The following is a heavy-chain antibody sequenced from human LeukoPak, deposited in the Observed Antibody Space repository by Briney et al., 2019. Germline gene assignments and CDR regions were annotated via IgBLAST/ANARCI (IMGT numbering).Heavy chain of an antibody. CDR2: ISAYNGNT. D-gene: IGHD6-19*01. J-gene: IGHJ4*02. CDR3: ARVVLEQWLSCLDY. CDR1: RYTFTSYG. Sequence: ASVKDSCKASRYTFTSYGISWVRHTPGPRLEWMGWISAYNGNTNYAQKLQSRVTMTTDTSTSTAYMELRSLRSDDTAVYYCARVVLEQWLSCLDYWGQGTLVTVSS. V-gene: IGHV1-18*01.